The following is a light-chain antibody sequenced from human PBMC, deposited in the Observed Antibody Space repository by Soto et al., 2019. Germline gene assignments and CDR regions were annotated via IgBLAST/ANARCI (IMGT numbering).Light chain of an antibody. V-gene: IGKV1-9*01. CDR3: QQRKSYPIT. Sequence: DIQLTQSPSFLSASVGDRVTITCRASQDIHTYLAWYQQKPGKAPKLLIFAASTLQNGVPSRFSGSGSGTEFTVTITSLQPEDFATYYWQQRKSYPITFGQGTRLEIK. J-gene: IGKJ5*01. CDR2: AAS. CDR1: QDIHTY.